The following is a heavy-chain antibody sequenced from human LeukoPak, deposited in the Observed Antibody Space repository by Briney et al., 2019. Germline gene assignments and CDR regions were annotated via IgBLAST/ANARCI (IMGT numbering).Heavy chain of an antibody. CDR1: GGTFSSYA. CDR3: ARGERYCSSTSCRNFDY. Sequence: ASVKVSCKASGGTFSSYAISWVRQAPGQGLEWMGGIIPIFGTANYAQKFQGRVTITTDEFTSTAYMELSSLRSEDTAVYYCARGERYCSSTSCRNFDYWGQGTLVTVSS. J-gene: IGHJ4*02. D-gene: IGHD2-2*01. V-gene: IGHV1-69*05. CDR2: IIPIFGTA.